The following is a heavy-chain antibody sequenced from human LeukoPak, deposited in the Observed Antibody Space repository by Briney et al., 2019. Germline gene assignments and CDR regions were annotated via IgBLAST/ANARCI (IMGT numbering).Heavy chain of an antibody. Sequence: ASVKVSCKASGYTFSNYGVNWVRQAPGQGLEWMGWINPYNINTLYSARFQGRVIMTRDTSTSTAYMELRSLRSDDTAVYYCARTSPHWFDPWGQGTLVTVSS. CDR2: INPYNINT. J-gene: IGHJ5*02. CDR3: ARTSPHWFDP. V-gene: IGHV1-18*01. CDR1: GYTFSNYG.